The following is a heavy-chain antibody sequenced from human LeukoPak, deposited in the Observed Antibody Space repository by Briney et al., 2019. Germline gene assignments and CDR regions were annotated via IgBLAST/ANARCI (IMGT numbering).Heavy chain of an antibody. CDR3: ARDRRVYDSSGYYYGY. J-gene: IGHJ4*02. CDR2: ISAYNGNT. D-gene: IGHD3-22*01. V-gene: IGHV1-18*01. Sequence: GASVKVSCKASGYTFTSYGISWVRQAPGQGLEWMGWISAYNGNTNYAQKLQGRVTMTTDTSTSTACMELRSLRSDDTAVYYCARDRRVYDSSGYYYGYWGQGTLVTVSS. CDR1: GYTFTSYG.